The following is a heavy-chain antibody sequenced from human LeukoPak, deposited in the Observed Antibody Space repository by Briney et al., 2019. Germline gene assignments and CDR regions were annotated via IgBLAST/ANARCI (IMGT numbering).Heavy chain of an antibody. Sequence: ASETLSLTCTVSGGSISSGSYYWSWIRQPAGKGLEWIGRIYTSGSTNYNPSLKSRVTISVDTSKNQFSLKLSSVSAADTAVYYCARDPRGTGSSSSGAFDIWGQGTMVTVSS. V-gene: IGHV4-61*02. CDR3: ARDPRGTGSSSSGAFDI. D-gene: IGHD6-6*01. CDR2: IYTSGST. CDR1: GGSISSGSYY. J-gene: IGHJ3*02.